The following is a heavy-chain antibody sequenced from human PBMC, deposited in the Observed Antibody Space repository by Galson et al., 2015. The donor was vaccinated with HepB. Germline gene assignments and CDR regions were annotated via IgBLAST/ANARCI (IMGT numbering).Heavy chain of an antibody. Sequence: SLRLSCAASGFTFSTYWMSWVRQAPGKGLEWVANIKQDGSEKYYVDSVKGRFTISRDNAKNSLYLQMNSLRAEDTAVYYCARLWFGEFKPDYWGQGTLVTVSS. CDR2: IKQDGSEK. V-gene: IGHV3-7*01. CDR3: ARLWFGEFKPDY. CDR1: GFTFSTYW. D-gene: IGHD3-10*01. J-gene: IGHJ4*02.